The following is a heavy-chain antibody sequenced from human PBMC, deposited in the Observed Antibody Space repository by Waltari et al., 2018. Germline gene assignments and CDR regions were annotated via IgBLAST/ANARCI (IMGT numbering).Heavy chain of an antibody. D-gene: IGHD2-21*01. CDR2: VNSGGTDS. CDR1: GFTFSDYW. J-gene: IGHJ5*02. V-gene: IGHV3-74*01. CDR3: ARDTPGDGIDR. Sequence: EVQLVESGGGLVQPGGSLRLSSTASGFTFSDYWMHWVRQVPGKGLLWVSHVNSGGTDSTYADSVKGRFTISRDNAKNTLYLQMNSLRVEDTAVYYCARDTPGDGIDRWGQGTLVTVSP.